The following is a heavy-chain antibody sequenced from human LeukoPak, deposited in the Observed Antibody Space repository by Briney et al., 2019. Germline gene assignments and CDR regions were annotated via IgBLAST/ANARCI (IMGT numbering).Heavy chain of an antibody. D-gene: IGHD4-17*01. V-gene: IGHV4-59*01. Sequence: SETLSLTCTVSGGSISSYYWSWIRQPPGKGLEWIGYIYYSGSTNYNPSLKSRVTISVDTSKNQFSLKLSSLTAADTAVYYCARVSPDYGGKRWLAGKIDYWGQGTLVTVSS. CDR3: ARVSPDYGGKRWLAGKIDY. J-gene: IGHJ4*02. CDR1: GGSISSYY. CDR2: IYYSGST.